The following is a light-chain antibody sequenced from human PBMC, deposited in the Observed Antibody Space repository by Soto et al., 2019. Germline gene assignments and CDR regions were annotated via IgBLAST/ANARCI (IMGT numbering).Light chain of an antibody. Sequence: DIQMTQSPSSVSASVGDRVTITCRASQGIRSWLTWYQRKPGKAPNLLIYTASTLQSGVPSRFSGNGSGTDFSLIINSLQPEDIAVYYCQQTNSFPWTFGQGTKVEIK. CDR1: QGIRSW. CDR2: TAS. CDR3: QQTNSFPWT. V-gene: IGKV1-12*01. J-gene: IGKJ1*01.